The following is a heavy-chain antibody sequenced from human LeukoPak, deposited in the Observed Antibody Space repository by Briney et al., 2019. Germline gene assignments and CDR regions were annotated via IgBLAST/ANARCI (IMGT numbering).Heavy chain of an antibody. CDR1: GFTFSSYS. V-gene: IGHV3-21*01. Sequence: PGGSLRLSCAASGFTFSSYSMNWVRQAPGKGLEWVSSISSSSSYIYYADSVKGRFTISRDNAKNSLYLQMNSLRAEDTAVYYCANPNYYDSSGHYSDDYWGQGTLVTVSS. CDR2: ISSSSSYI. D-gene: IGHD3-22*01. CDR3: ANPNYYDSSGHYSDDY. J-gene: IGHJ4*02.